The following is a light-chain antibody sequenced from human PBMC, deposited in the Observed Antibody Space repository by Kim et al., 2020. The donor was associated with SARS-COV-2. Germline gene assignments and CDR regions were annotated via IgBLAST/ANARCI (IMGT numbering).Light chain of an antibody. Sequence: LSPGERATLSCSASQIGSSRYLAWYKQKPGQAPRLYIYGTSSRATGIPDRFSGSGSGTDFTLTISRLEPEDFAVYYCQQYGNLITFGQGTRLEIK. J-gene: IGKJ5*01. CDR1: QIGSSRY. CDR3: QQYGNLIT. V-gene: IGKV3-20*01. CDR2: GTS.